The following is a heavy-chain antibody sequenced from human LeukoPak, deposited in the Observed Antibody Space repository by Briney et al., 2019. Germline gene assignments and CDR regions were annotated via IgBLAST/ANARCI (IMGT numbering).Heavy chain of an antibody. D-gene: IGHD3-22*01. V-gene: IGHV3-64*01. CDR2: ISSNGDST. CDR1: GFSFSSYA. J-gene: IGHJ3*02. CDR3: ARGRYDSSGYEAPTAFDI. Sequence: GGSLRLSCAASGFSFSSYAMHWVRQAPGKGLEYISAISSNGDSTHYANPVKGRFTISRDNSKNTLYFQMGSLRAEDMAVYYCARGRYDSSGYEAPTAFDIWGQGTMVTVSS.